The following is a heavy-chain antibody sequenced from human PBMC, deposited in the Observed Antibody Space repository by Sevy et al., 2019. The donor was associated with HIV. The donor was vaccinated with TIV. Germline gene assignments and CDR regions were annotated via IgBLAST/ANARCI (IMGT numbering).Heavy chain of an antibody. CDR3: ARERVGAGRDWFDP. Sequence: ASVKVSCKASGGTFSSYAISWVRQAPGQGLGWMGGIIPIFGTANYAQKFQGRVTITADESTSTAYMELSSLRSEDTAVYYCARERVGAGRDWFDPWGQGTLVTVSS. V-gene: IGHV1-69*13. CDR1: GGTFSSYA. D-gene: IGHD1-26*01. CDR2: IIPIFGTA. J-gene: IGHJ5*02.